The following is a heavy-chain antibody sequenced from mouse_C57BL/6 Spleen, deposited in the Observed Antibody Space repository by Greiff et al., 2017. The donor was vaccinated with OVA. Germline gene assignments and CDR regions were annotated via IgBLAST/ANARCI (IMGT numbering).Heavy chain of an antibody. Sequence: VKPGASVKMSCKASGYTFTSYWITWVKQRPGQGLEWIGDIYPGSGSTNYNEKFKSKATLTVDTSSSTAYMQLSSLTSEDSAVYYCADYDGYFDYWGQGTTLTVSS. J-gene: IGHJ2*01. CDR1: GYTFTSYW. CDR3: ADYDGYFDY. D-gene: IGHD2-4*01. V-gene: IGHV1-55*01. CDR2: IYPGSGST.